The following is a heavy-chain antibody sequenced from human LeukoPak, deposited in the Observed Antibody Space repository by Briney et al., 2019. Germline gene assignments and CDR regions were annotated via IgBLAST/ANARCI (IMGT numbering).Heavy chain of an antibody. CDR1: GGSFSGYY. D-gene: IGHD6-19*01. Sequence: SETLSLTCAVYGGSFSGYYWSWIRQPPGKGLEWIGEINHSGSTNYNPSLKSRVTISVDTSKNQFSLKLSSVTAADTAVYYCARGLAVAGTYYGMDVWGQGTTVTVS. J-gene: IGHJ6*02. CDR2: INHSGST. CDR3: ARGLAVAGTYYGMDV. V-gene: IGHV4-34*01.